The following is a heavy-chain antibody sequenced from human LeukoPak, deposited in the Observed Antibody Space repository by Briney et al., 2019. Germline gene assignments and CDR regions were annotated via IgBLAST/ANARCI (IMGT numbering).Heavy chain of an antibody. Sequence: SQTLSLTCTVSGGSISSGGYYWSWIRQPPGKGLEWIGRIYTSGSTNYNPSLKSRVTMSVDMSKNQFSLKLSSVTAADTAVYYCARTHYDFWSGPSTDYYMDVWGKGTTVTVSS. D-gene: IGHD3-3*01. V-gene: IGHV4-61*02. CDR1: GGSISSGGYY. CDR2: IYTSGST. CDR3: ARTHYDFWSGPSTDYYMDV. J-gene: IGHJ6*03.